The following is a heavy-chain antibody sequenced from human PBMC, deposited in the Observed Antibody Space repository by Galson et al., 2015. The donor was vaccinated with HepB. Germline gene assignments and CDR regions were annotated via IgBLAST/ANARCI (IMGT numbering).Heavy chain of an antibody. CDR1: GFTFSSYD. CDR2: ISGSGGST. CDR3: ARGSTYYYDSSGYYYSNDAFDI. Sequence: SLRLSCAASGFTFSSYDMSWVRQAPGKGLEWVSAISGSGGSTYYADSVKGRFTISRDNSKNTLYLQMNSLRAEDTAVYYCARGSTYYYDSSGYYYSNDAFDIWGQGTMVTVSS. D-gene: IGHD3-22*01. V-gene: IGHV3-23*01. J-gene: IGHJ3*02.